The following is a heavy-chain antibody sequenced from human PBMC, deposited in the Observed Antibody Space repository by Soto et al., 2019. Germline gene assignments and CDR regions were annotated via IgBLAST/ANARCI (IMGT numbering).Heavy chain of an antibody. J-gene: IGHJ5*02. V-gene: IGHV4-39*01. CDR2: IKYSGTT. D-gene: IGHD5-18*01. CDR1: GGSISSSSCH. Sequence: PSETLSLTCTVSGGSISSSSCHWGWIRQPPGKGLEWIASIKYSGTTFYNPSLKSRVTLSVDTSKNQFALKLSSVTAAETAVYYCARGRGYSYGLDPWGQGTLVTVSS. CDR3: ARGRGYSYGLDP.